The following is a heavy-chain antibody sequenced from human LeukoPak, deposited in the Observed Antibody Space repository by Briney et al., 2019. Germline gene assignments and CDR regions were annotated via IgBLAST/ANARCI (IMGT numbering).Heavy chain of an antibody. CDR3: ARYPISMVREPFDY. J-gene: IGHJ4*02. D-gene: IGHD3-10*01. Sequence: GASVKASCKASGYTFTGYYMHWVRQAPGQGLEWMGWINPNSGGTNYAQKFQGRVTMTRDTSISTAYMELSRLRSDDTAVYYCARYPISMVREPFDYWGQGTLVTVSS. CDR1: GYTFTGYY. V-gene: IGHV1-2*02. CDR2: INPNSGGT.